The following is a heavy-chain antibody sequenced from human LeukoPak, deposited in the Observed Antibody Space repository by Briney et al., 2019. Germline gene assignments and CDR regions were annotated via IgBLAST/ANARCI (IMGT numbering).Heavy chain of an antibody. CDR1: GFTVSSNY. CDR3: ARDRGNINWFDP. Sequence: PGGSLRLSCAASGFTVSSNYINWVRQAPGKGLEWVSVIYSGGSTYYADSVKGRFTISRDNSKNALFLQMNSLRAEDTAVYYCARDRGNINWFDPWGQGTLVTVSS. V-gene: IGHV3-66*01. CDR2: IYSGGST. D-gene: IGHD2/OR15-2a*01. J-gene: IGHJ5*02.